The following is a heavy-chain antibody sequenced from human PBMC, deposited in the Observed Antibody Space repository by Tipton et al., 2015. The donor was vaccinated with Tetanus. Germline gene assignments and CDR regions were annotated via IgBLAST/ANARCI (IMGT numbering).Heavy chain of an antibody. CDR2: IYYSGST. CDR3: ARVGLASDFDY. V-gene: IGHV4-61*01. J-gene: IGHJ4*02. D-gene: IGHD3-16*01. Sequence: TLSLTCTVSGGSISSSSYYWSWIRQPPGKGLEWIGDIYYSGSTNYNPSLKSRVTISVDTSKNQFSLKLSSVTAADTAVYYCARVGLASDFDYWGQGTLVTVSS. CDR1: GGSISSSSYY.